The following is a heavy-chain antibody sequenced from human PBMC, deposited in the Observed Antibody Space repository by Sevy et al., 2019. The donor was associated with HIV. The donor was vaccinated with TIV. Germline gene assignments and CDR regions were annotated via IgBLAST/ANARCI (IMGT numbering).Heavy chain of an antibody. D-gene: IGHD5-12*01. CDR2: ISYDGSNK. Sequence: GSLRLSCAASGFTLSDYGMHWVRQAPGKGLEWVVVISYDGSNKYYADSVKGRFTISRDNSKNTLYLQMNSLRAEDTAVYYCAKDQRWLQSYYYYGMDVWGQGTTVTVSS. V-gene: IGHV3-30*18. CDR3: AKDQRWLQSYYYYGMDV. J-gene: IGHJ6*02. CDR1: GFTLSDYG.